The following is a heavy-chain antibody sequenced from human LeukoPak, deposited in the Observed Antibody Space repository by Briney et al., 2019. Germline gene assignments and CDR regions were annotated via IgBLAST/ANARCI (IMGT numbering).Heavy chain of an antibody. CDR3: ARDIRSRIAAAGSGSDYNWFDP. J-gene: IGHJ5*02. Sequence: GGSLRLSCAASGFTVSSNYMSWVRQAPGKGLEWVSIIYSGGSTFYADSVKGRFTISRDNAKNSLYLQMNSLRAEDTAVYYCARDIRSRIAAAGSGSDYNWFDPWGQGTLVTVSS. CDR2: IYSGGST. V-gene: IGHV3-53*01. D-gene: IGHD6-13*01. CDR1: GFTVSSNY.